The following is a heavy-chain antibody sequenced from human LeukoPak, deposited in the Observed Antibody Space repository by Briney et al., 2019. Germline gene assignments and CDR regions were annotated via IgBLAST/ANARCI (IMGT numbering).Heavy chain of an antibody. V-gene: IGHV1-18*01. D-gene: IGHD6-13*01. J-gene: IGHJ4*02. CDR1: GYTFTSYG. Sequence: ASVKVSCKASGYTFTSYGISWVRQAPGQGLEWMGWISAYNGNTNYAQKLQGRVTMTTDTSTSTAYKELRSLRSDDTAVYYCARTPSTSETAAGSFDYWGQGTLVTVSS. CDR3: ARTPSTSETAAGSFDY. CDR2: ISAYNGNT.